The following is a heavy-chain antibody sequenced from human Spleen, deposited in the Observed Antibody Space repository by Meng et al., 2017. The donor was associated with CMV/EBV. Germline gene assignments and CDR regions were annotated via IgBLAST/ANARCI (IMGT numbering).Heavy chain of an antibody. D-gene: IGHD2-21*01. V-gene: IGHV3-49*04. CDR1: GFTFGDYI. CDR2: IRTKTYGGTT. Sequence: GGSLRLSCTASGFTFGDYIMTWVRQAPGKGLEWVGFIRTKTYGGTTEYAASVRGRFTISRDDSKTTAYLQTNKLKTEDTAVYYCTRVVIYKAYGMDVWGQGTTVTVSS. CDR3: TRVVIYKAYGMDV. J-gene: IGHJ6*02.